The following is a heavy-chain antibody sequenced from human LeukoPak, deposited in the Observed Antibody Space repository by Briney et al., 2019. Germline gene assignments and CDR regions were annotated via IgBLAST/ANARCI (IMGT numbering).Heavy chain of an antibody. J-gene: IGHJ4*02. V-gene: IGHV4-39*01. CDR3: ASLHSSGPQGVDY. CDR1: GGSIRISNYY. CDR2: VYYTGTT. Sequence: SETLSLTCTVSGGSIRISNYYWGCIRPPPGKGREWVAGVYYTGTTYYNPSLKSRVTLFVETSKNQFSLKLTSVSAADTAVYYCASLHSSGPQGVDYWGQGTLVTVSS. D-gene: IGHD6-25*01.